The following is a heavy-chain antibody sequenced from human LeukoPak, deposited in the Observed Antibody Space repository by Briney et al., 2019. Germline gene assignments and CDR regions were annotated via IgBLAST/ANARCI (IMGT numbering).Heavy chain of an antibody. V-gene: IGHV1-24*01. CDR3: ATWYSSSWSPFDY. J-gene: IGHJ4*02. CDR1: GYTGTELS. Sequence: EASVKVSCKVSGYTGTELSMHWVRQAPGKGLEWMGGFDPEDGETIYAQKFQGRVTMTEDTSTDTAYMELSSLRSEDTAVYYCATWYSSSWSPFDYWGQGTLVTVSS. CDR2: FDPEDGET. D-gene: IGHD6-13*01.